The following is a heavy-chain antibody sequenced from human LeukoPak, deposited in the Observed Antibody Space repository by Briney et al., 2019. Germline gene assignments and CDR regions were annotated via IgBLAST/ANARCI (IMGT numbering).Heavy chain of an antibody. Sequence: GASVKVSCEASGYTFTSYDFNWVRQATGQGLEWMGWINHNSGNTGYAQKFQGRVTMTSDTATSTAYMELSSLSSEDTAVYYCATPGVHYDPSGYYPFQHWGQGTLVTVSS. D-gene: IGHD3-22*01. J-gene: IGHJ1*01. V-gene: IGHV1-8*01. CDR2: INHNSGNT. CDR3: ATPGVHYDPSGYYPFQH. CDR1: GYTFTSYD.